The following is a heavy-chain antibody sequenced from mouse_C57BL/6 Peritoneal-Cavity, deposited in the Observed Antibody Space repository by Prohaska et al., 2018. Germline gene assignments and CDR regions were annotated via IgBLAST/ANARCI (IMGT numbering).Heavy chain of an antibody. CDR2: INSDGSAR. CDR1: GFTFSGFW. V-gene: IGHV11-2*01. Sequence: EVQLLETVGGLVQPVGSRGLSCEGSGFTFSGFWMSWVRQTPVKTLEWIGNINSDGSARKYEIYIKDRFNIFRENDKRNLYLLMRNVRRQARATSYPTLFAYTRHF. CDR3: TLFAYTRHF. J-gene: IGHJ1*01. D-gene: IGHD1-1*01.